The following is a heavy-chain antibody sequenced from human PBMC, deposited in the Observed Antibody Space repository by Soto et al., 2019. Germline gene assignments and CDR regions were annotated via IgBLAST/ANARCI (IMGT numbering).Heavy chain of an antibody. CDR3: AKEGDYYDFWSGYGMDV. Sequence: PGGSLRLSCTASGFTFSSYAMSWVRQAPGKGLGWVSAISGSGGTTYYADSVKGRFTISRDNSKNTLNLQTNSLRVEDTAVYYCAKEGDYYDFWSGYGMDVWGQGTMVTVSS. CDR2: ISGSGGTT. D-gene: IGHD3-3*01. CDR1: GFTFSSYA. V-gene: IGHV3-23*01. J-gene: IGHJ6*02.